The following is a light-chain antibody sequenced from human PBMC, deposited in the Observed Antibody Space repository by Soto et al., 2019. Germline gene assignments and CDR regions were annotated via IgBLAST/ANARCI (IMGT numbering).Light chain of an antibody. J-gene: IGKJ3*01. CDR3: QQYYNWPPFT. V-gene: IGKV3-20*01. Sequence: ESVMTQSPGTLSLSPGETATLSCRASQSVSSNYVAWFHQKPGQAPRLLIYGASSRATGVPDRFSASGSGTDFTLTISRLEPEDFAVYHCQQYYNWPPFTFGPGTKVDI. CDR2: GAS. CDR1: QSVSSNY.